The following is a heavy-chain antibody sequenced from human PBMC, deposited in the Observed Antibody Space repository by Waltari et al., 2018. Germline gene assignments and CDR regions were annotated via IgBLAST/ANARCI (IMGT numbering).Heavy chain of an antibody. D-gene: IGHD3-3*01. J-gene: IGHJ6*03. CDR2: IIPIFGTT. Sequence: QVQLVQSGAEVKKHGSSVKVSCKASGGTLSSYTFPWVRQAPGQGLEWMGGIIPIFGTTNYAQKFQGRVTISADESTSTVFLELSSLRAEDTTVYYCARDFWSGTDYYYYMDVWGKGTTVTVSS. CDR1: GGTLSSYT. V-gene: IGHV1-69*01. CDR3: ARDFWSGTDYYYYMDV.